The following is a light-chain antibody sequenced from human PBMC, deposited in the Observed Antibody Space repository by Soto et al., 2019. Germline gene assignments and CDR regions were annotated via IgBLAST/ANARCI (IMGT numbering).Light chain of an antibody. Sequence: QSVLTQPPSVSGAPGQRVTISCTGSSSNIGAGYDVHWYQQLPGTAPKLLIYGNNNRPSGVPDRFSGSKSGTSASLAITGLQAEDEADYYCQSDDSSLSGVVFGGGTKRTVL. CDR2: GNN. CDR1: SSNIGAGYD. J-gene: IGLJ2*01. V-gene: IGLV1-40*01. CDR3: QSDDSSLSGVV.